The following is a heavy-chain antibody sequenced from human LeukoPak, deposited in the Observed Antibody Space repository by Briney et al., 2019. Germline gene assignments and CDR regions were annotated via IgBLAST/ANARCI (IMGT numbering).Heavy chain of an antibody. D-gene: IGHD3-3*01. J-gene: IGHJ4*02. Sequence: GGSLRLSCAASGFTFSNYAVNWVRQAPGKGLEWVSTITGSGGSTFYADSVKGRFTISRDNSKNTLYLQMNSLRAEDTAVYYCAKDGNYDFWSGYSPYYFDYWGQGTLVTVSS. V-gene: IGHV3-23*01. CDR3: AKDGNYDFWSGYSPYYFDY. CDR1: GFTFSNYA. CDR2: ITGSGGST.